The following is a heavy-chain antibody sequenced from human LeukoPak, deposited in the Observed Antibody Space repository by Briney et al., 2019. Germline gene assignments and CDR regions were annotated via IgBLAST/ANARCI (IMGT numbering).Heavy chain of an antibody. V-gene: IGHV1-18*04. D-gene: IGHD3-10*01. CDR3: ARAFEESGSYYYYYYYMDV. Sequence: GASVKVSCKASGYTFTGYYMHWVRQAPGQGLEWMGWISAYNGNTNYAQKLQGRVTMTTDTSTSTAYMELRSLRSDDTAVYYCARAFEESGSYYYYYYYMDVWGKGTTVTVSS. CDR1: GYTFTGYY. J-gene: IGHJ6*03. CDR2: ISAYNGNT.